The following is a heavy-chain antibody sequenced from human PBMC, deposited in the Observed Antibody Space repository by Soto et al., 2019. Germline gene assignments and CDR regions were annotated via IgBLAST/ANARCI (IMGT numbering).Heavy chain of an antibody. Sequence: SQTLSLTCAISGDSVSTNSATWDWIRQSPSRGLEWLGRTYYRSNWYTDYAVSVKGRITISPDTSNNQLSLQLNSVTPDDTAVYYCARLIGDSWLDSWGQGTLVNSPQ. CDR1: GDSVSTNSAT. J-gene: IGHJ5*01. V-gene: IGHV6-1*01. D-gene: IGHD2-8*01. CDR2: TYYRSNWYT. CDR3: ARLIGDSWLDS.